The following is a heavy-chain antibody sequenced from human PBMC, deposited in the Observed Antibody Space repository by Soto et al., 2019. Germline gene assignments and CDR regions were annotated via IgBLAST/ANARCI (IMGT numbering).Heavy chain of an antibody. CDR2: IIPILGIA. J-gene: IGHJ4*02. D-gene: IGHD6-19*01. CDR3: ARHLSSGWYEAYYFDY. CDR1: GGTFSSYT. Sequence: ASVKVSCKASGGTFSSYTISWVRQAPGQGLEWMGRIIPILGIANYAQKFQGRVTITADKSTSTAYMELSSLRSEDTAVYYCARHLSSGWYEAYYFDYWGQGTLVTV. V-gene: IGHV1-69*02.